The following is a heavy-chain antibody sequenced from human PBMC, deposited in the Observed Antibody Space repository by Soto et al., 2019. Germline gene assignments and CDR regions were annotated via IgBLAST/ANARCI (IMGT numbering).Heavy chain of an antibody. Sequence: ASVKVSCKASGFTFTTSAVQWVRQARGQRLEWIGWIVVGSGNTNYAQKFQERVTITRDMSTSTAYMELSSLRSEDTAVYYCAASSRTTYYDFWSGYWSYYYYGMDVWGQGTTVTVSS. CDR2: IVVGSGNT. J-gene: IGHJ6*02. CDR1: GFTFTTSA. V-gene: IGHV1-58*01. CDR3: AASSRTTYYDFWSGYWSYYYYGMDV. D-gene: IGHD3-3*01.